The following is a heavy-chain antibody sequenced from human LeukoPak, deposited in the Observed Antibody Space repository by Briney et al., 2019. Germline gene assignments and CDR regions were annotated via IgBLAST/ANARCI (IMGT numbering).Heavy chain of an antibody. CDR2: IKQDGSKK. CDR3: ARGGGLDV. J-gene: IGHJ6*02. D-gene: IGHD3-16*01. Sequence: GSLRLSCAASGFTFSNAWMNWVRQAPGKGLEWVANIKQDGSKKNYVDSVKGRFTISRDNAKNSLYLQMSNLRAEDTAVYFCARGGGLDVWGQGATVTVSS. CDR1: GFTFSNAW. V-gene: IGHV3-7*03.